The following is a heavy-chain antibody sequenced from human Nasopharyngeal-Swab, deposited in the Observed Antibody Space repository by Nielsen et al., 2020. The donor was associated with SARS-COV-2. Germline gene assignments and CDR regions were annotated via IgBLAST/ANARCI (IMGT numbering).Heavy chain of an antibody. CDR2: IYSGGST. CDR3: ASSIVVVVAALDAFDI. CDR1: GFIVSSNY. V-gene: IGHV3-66*01. J-gene: IGHJ3*02. D-gene: IGHD2-15*01. Sequence: GGSLRLSCAASGFIVSSNYMSWVRQAPGKGLEWVSVIYSGGSTYYADSVKGRFTISRDNSKNTLYLQMNSLRAEDTAVYYCASSIVVVVAALDAFDIWGQGTMVTVSS.